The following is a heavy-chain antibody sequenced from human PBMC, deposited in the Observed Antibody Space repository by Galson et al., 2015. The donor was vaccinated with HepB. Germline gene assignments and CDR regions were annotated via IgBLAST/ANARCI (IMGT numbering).Heavy chain of an antibody. Sequence: SLRLSCAASGFTLSRYAVHWVRQAPGKGLEWVAVASADENTKDYAAPIKGRFSIWRDDSRSTVYLQVNSLRIDDTAVYYCTTDGNKWDYSLDYWGRGTLVTVAS. CDR3: TTDGNKWDYSLDY. D-gene: IGHD1-26*01. CDR1: GFTLSRYA. V-gene: IGHV3-30*04. CDR2: ASADENTK. J-gene: IGHJ4*02.